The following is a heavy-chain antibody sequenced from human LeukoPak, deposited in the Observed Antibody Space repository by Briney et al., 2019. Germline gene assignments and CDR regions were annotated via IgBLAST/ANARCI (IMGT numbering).Heavy chain of an antibody. V-gene: IGHV3-23*01. D-gene: IGHD3-10*01. CDR1: GFSFNTYA. CDR3: ARGGPNAPFDY. J-gene: IGHJ4*02. Sequence: GGSLRLSCAASGFSFNTYAMYWVRQAPGKGLFWVSAIGPGGTYIQYADSVKDRFTISRDNSKSTLYLQMSSLRAEDTAVCHCARGGPNAPFDYWGQGTLVTVSS. CDR2: IGPGGTYI.